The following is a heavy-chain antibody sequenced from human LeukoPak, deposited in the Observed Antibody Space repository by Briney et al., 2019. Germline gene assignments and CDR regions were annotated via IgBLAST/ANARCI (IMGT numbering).Heavy chain of an antibody. J-gene: IGHJ6*03. CDR2: IYYSGST. V-gene: IGHV4-59*01. Sequence: PSETLSLTCTVSGGSISSYYWSWIRKPPGKGVEWIGYIYYSGSTNYNPSLKSRVTISVDTSKNQFSLKLSSVTAADTAVYYCARMMATIESGFFYYYYMDVWGKGTTVTVSS. D-gene: IGHD5-24*01. CDR3: ARMMATIESGFFYYYYMDV. CDR1: GGSISSYY.